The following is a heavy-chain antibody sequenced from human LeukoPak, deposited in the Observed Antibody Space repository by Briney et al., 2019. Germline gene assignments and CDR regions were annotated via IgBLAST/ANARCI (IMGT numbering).Heavy chain of an antibody. Sequence: GASVKVSCEASGYTFTSYGIIWVRQAPGQGLEWMGWISAYNGNTNYEQKLQVKVPMPKDTSTSTACMELRSLRSDDPAVYYCARDRHYYANGAFDTWGQGTMVTVSS. CDR1: GYTFTSYG. D-gene: IGHD3-10*01. CDR3: ARDRHYYANGAFDT. CDR2: ISAYNGNT. V-gene: IGHV1-18*01. J-gene: IGHJ3*02.